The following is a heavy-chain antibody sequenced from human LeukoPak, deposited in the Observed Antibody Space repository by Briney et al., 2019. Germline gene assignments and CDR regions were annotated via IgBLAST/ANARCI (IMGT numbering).Heavy chain of an antibody. D-gene: IGHD3-16*01. CDR3: AKERYDYVWGSPFFDY. CDR1: GFTFSSYS. Sequence: SGGSLRLSCAASGFTFSSYSMNWVRQAPGKGLEWVSSISSSSSYIYYADSVKGRFTISRDNAKNSLYLQMNSLRAEDTALYYCAKERYDYVWGSPFFDYWGQGTLVTVSS. J-gene: IGHJ4*02. CDR2: ISSSSSYI. V-gene: IGHV3-21*04.